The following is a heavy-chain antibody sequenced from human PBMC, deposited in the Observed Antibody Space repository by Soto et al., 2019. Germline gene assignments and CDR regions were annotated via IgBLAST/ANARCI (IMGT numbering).Heavy chain of an antibody. J-gene: IGHJ6*02. CDR1: GGSFDTYA. D-gene: IGHD1-1*01. CDR2: IIPVFNTT. Sequence: QVQLVQSGAEVKKPGSSVKVSCKASGGSFDTYAISWVRQGPGQGLEWMGGIIPVFNTTNYAQKFQGRLTVTADKSTTTAYMELSGLRSEDTAVYYCARVGQASFNSPSYYYYGMDVWAQGTTVTVSS. V-gene: IGHV1-69*06. CDR3: ARVGQASFNSPSYYYYGMDV.